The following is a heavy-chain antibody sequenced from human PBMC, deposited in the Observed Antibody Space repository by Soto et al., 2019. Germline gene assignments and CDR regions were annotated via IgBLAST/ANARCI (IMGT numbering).Heavy chain of an antibody. J-gene: IGHJ6*02. D-gene: IGHD3-22*01. CDR3: STDSSGSFYYYYGMDV. CDR2: IRGSDGTT. CDR1: GFTFGYNFINCA. V-gene: IGHV3-23*01. Sequence: EAQLLESGGGFVQPGGSLRLSCTASGFTFGYNFINCAMTWVRLAPGKGLEWVSTIRGSDGTTDYADSVKGRFTISRDNPKNTLYLQMHSLRVEDTAVYFCSTDSSGSFYYYYGMDVWGQGTTVTVSS.